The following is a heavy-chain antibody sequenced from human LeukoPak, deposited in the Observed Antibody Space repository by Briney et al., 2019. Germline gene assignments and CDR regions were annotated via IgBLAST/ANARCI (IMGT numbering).Heavy chain of an antibody. Sequence: GGSLRLSCAASGFTFSSYSMNWVRQAPGKGLEWVAVISYDGSNKYYADSVKGRFTISRDNSKNTLYLQMNSLRAEDTAVYYCAKGCSSWYGLFDYWGQGTLVTVSS. CDR2: ISYDGSNK. V-gene: IGHV3-30*18. D-gene: IGHD6-13*01. J-gene: IGHJ4*02. CDR3: AKGCSSWYGLFDY. CDR1: GFTFSSYS.